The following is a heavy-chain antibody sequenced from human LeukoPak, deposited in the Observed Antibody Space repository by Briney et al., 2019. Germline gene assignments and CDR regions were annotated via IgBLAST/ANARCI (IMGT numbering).Heavy chain of an antibody. CDR1: GHTFTGYY. V-gene: IGHV1-2*02. D-gene: IGHD3-10*01. CDR2: IDPNSGGT. J-gene: IGHJ5*02. CDR3: ARAKFGYYYGSGSQNWFDP. Sequence: ASVKVSCKASGHTFTGYYMHWVRQAPGQGLEWMGWIDPNSGGTNYAQKFQGRVTMTRDTSISTAYMELSRLRSDDTAVYYCARAKFGYYYGSGSQNWFDPWGQGTLVTVSS.